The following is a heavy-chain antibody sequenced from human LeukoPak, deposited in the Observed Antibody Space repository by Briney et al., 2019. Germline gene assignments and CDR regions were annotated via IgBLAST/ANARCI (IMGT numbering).Heavy chain of an antibody. V-gene: IGHV3-30*02. CDR1: GFTFSSYG. J-gene: IGHJ5*02. CDR2: IRYDGSNK. D-gene: IGHD3-10*01. CDR3: AKEEKGTCWFDP. Sequence: GGSLRLSCAASGFTFSSYGMHWVRQAPGKALEWVAFIRYDGSNKYYADSVKGRFTISRDNSKNTLYLQMNSLRAEDTAVYYCAKEEKGTCWFDPWGQGTLVTVSS.